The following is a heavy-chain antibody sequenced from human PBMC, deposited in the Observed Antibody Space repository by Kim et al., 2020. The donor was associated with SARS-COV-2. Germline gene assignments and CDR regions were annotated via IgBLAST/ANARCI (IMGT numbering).Heavy chain of an antibody. Sequence: SETLSLTCAVYGGSFSGYYWSWIRQPPGKGLEWIGEINHSGSTNYNPSLKSRVTISVDTSKNQFSLKLSSVTAADTAVYYCARGLTFYLDYWGQGTLVTVSS. CDR3: ARGLTFYLDY. J-gene: IGHJ4*02. CDR1: GGSFSGYY. CDR2: INHSGST. V-gene: IGHV4-34*01. D-gene: IGHD7-27*01.